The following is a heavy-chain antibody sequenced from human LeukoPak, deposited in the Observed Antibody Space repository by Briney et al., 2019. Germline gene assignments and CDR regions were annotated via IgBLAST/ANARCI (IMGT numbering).Heavy chain of an antibody. V-gene: IGHV1-46*01. CDR3: ARGSRSSSWYQDWFDP. CDR1: GYTFTSYY. Sequence: ASVKVSCKASGYTFTSYYMHWVRQAPGQGLEWMGIINPSGGSVSYAQKFQGRVTMTRDTSTSTVYMELSSLRSEDTAVYYCARGSRSSSWYQDWFDPWGQGTLVTVSS. D-gene: IGHD6-13*01. J-gene: IGHJ5*02. CDR2: INPSGGSV.